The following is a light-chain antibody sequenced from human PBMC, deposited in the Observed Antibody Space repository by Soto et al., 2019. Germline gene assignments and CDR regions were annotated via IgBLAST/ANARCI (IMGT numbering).Light chain of an antibody. CDR1: QSVSNNY. CDR2: GAS. CDR3: QQYGSSPTT. Sequence: IVLTQSTGTLSLSPGERATLSCRTSQSVSNNYLAWYQQKPGQAPRLLIFGASRRATGIPDRFSGSGSGTDFTLTISRLEPEDFAVYYCQQYGSSPTTFGQGTKVDIK. J-gene: IGKJ1*01. V-gene: IGKV3-20*01.